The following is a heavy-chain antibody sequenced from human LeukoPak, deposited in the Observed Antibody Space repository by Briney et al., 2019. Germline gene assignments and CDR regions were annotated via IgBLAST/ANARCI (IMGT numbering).Heavy chain of an antibody. CDR2: IIPIFATA. CDR3: ARGPITTRAHFDY. Sequence: ASVKVSCKASGGTFSSYAISWVRQAPGQGLEWMGGIIPIFATANYAQKFQGRVTITADESTSTAYMELSSLRSEDTAVYYCARGPITTRAHFDYWGQGTLVTVSS. V-gene: IGHV1-69*01. D-gene: IGHD3-22*01. J-gene: IGHJ4*02. CDR1: GGTFSSYA.